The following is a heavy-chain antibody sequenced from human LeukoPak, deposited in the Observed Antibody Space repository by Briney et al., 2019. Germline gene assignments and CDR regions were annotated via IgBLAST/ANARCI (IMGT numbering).Heavy chain of an antibody. D-gene: IGHD6-19*01. CDR3: APSEPGIAVAGTGD. Sequence: PGRSLRLSCAASGFTFSSYGMHWVRQAPGKGLEWVAVISYDGSNKYYADYVKGRFTISRDNSKNTLYLQMNSLRAEDTAVYYCAPSEPGIAVAGTGDWGQGTLVTVSS. V-gene: IGHV3-30*03. J-gene: IGHJ4*02. CDR1: GFTFSSYG. CDR2: ISYDGSNK.